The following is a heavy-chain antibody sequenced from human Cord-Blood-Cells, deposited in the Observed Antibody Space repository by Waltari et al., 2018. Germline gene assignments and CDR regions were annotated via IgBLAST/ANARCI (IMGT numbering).Heavy chain of an antibody. CDR2: IYYSGST. J-gene: IGHJ4*02. CDR1: GGSISSSSYY. CDR3: ARLGGEYSSSSVCDY. Sequence: QLQLQASGPGLVTPSETLSLTCTVSGGSISSSSYYWGWIRQPPGKGLEWIGSIYYSGSTYYNPSLKSRVTISVDTSKNQFSLKLSSVTAADTAVYYCARLGGEYSSSSVCDYWGQGTLVTVSS. D-gene: IGHD6-6*01. V-gene: IGHV4-39*01.